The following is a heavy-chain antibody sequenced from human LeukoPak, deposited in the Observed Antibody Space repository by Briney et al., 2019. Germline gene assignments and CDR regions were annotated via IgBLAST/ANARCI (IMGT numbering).Heavy chain of an antibody. CDR1: ESPVDNND. CDR2: IYPWGSA. J-gene: IGHJ4*01. CDR3: VRQGGGDNCR. Sequence: GASVKVSCTVAESPVDNNDIHCGRRATEKGLEWVSIIYPWGSAFYTDSVKGRFTVTRDESKNMMFLQMNTLRPDDTAMYYCVRQGGGDNCRWGQGALVTVSS. V-gene: IGHV3-66*02. D-gene: IGHD4-23*01.